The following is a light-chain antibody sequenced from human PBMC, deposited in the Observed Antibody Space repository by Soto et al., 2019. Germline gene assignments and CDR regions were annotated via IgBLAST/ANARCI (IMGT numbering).Light chain of an antibody. Sequence: EIVMTQSPATLSVSPGERATLSCRASQSVTSNLAWYQQKPGQAPRLLMYGVSTRATGIPARFGGGGYATEFTLTISSLQSEDFAVYDCQQYSQWPLTFGGGTKVDIK. V-gene: IGKV3-15*01. J-gene: IGKJ4*01. CDR3: QQYSQWPLT. CDR2: GVS. CDR1: QSVTSN.